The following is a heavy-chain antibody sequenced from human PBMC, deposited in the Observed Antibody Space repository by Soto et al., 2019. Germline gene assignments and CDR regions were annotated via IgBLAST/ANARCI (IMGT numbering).Heavy chain of an antibody. V-gene: IGHV3-23*01. CDR1: GFTFSSYA. J-gene: IGHJ4*02. CDR3: TRTARLQRQLRVNFDY. CDR2: ISGSGGSA. D-gene: IGHD1-1*01. Sequence: GGSLRLSCAASGFTFSSYAMSWVRQAPGKGLEWVSAISGSGGSAYYADSVKGRFTISRDNSKNTLYLQMNSLRAEDTAVYYCTRTARLQRQLRVNFDYWGQGTLVTVSS.